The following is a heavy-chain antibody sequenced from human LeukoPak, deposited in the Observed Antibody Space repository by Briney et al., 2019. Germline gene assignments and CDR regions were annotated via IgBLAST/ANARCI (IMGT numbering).Heavy chain of an antibody. CDR2: ISGSGGST. V-gene: IGHV3-23*01. CDR3: AKATSHSFARVSVWSGYPYYFDY. D-gene: IGHD3-3*01. Sequence: GGSLRLSCAASGFTFSSYAMSWVRQAPGKGLGWVSAISGSGGSTYYADSVKGRFTISRDNSKNTLYLQMNSLRAEDTAVYYCAKATSHSFARVSVWSGYPYYFDYWGQGTLVTVSS. CDR1: GFTFSSYA. J-gene: IGHJ4*02.